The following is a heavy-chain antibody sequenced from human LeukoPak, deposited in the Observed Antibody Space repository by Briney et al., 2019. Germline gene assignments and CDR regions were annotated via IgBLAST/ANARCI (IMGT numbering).Heavy chain of an antibody. CDR2: FDPEDGET. D-gene: IGHD1-1*01. CDR3: ARDFVPVQLERRSWFDP. J-gene: IGHJ5*02. CDR1: GYTLTELS. V-gene: IGHV1-24*01. Sequence: ASVEVSCKVSGYTLTELSMHWVRQAPGKGLEWMGGFDPEDGETIYAQKFQGRVTMTEDTSTDTAYMELSSLRSEDTAVYYCARDFVPVQLERRSWFDPWGQGTLVTVSS.